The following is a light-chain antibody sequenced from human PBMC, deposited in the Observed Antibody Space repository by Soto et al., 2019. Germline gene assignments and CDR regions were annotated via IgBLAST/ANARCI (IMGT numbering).Light chain of an antibody. CDR1: ESIRTW. CDR2: DAS. J-gene: IGKJ1*01. CDR3: QQYHNYPRT. V-gene: IGKV1-5*01. Sequence: DIQRTQSPSTLSASIGDRVTITCRASESIRTWLAWYQHKPGKAPKFLIYDASSLESGVPSRFSGSGSGTEFTLTISNLQPDASATYFCQQYHNYPRTFGQGTKV.